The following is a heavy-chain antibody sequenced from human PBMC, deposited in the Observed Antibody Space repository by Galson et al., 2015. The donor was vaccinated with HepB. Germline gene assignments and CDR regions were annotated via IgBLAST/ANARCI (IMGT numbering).Heavy chain of an antibody. CDR3: ARGKYYYDSSGRPDYYNYGMDV. Sequence: SVKVSCKASGGTFSSYIISWVRQAPGQGLEWMGRIIPILGIANHAQKFQGRVTITADKSTSTAYMVLSSLRSEDTAVYYCARGKYYYDSSGRPDYYNYGMDVWGQGTTVTVSS. J-gene: IGHJ6*02. D-gene: IGHD3-22*01. CDR1: GGTFSSYI. CDR2: IIPILGIA. V-gene: IGHV1-69*02.